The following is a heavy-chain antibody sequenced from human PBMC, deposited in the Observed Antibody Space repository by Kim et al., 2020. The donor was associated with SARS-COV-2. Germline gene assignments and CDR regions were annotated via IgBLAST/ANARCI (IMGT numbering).Heavy chain of an antibody. D-gene: IGHD2-8*01. CDR3: VKERDGHKDGLDS. V-gene: IGHV3-43*01. J-gene: IGHJ4*02. Sequence: YYGDAMKARFNISRENTNEYLYLQMSSLRTEDTSFYYCVKERDGHKDGLDSWGQGTLVTVSS.